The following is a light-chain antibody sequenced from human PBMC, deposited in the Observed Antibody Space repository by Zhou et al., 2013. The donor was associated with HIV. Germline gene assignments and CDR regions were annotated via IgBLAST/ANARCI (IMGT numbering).Light chain of an antibody. V-gene: IGKV1-39*01. J-gene: IGKJ4*01. CDR3: QQSFTTLFLT. CDR2: AAS. CDR1: QSIGSH. Sequence: DIQMTQSPSSLSASVGDRVTITCRTGQSIGSHLSWYQQRPGKAPRLLIYAASNLQTGVPSRFSGSGSGTDFTLTISSLQPEDFATYYCQQSFTTLFLTFGGGTKVELK.